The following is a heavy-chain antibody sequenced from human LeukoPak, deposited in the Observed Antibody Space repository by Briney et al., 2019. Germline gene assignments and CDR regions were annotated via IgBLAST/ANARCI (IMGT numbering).Heavy chain of an antibody. CDR1: GYTFTGYY. CDR3: ARGSLSSLIVVVTAVYFDY. V-gene: IGHV1-2*02. J-gene: IGHJ4*02. CDR2: INPNSGGT. Sequence: GASVKVSCKASGYTFTGYYMHWVRQAPGQGLEWMGWINPNSGGTNYAQKFQGRVTMTRDTSISTAYMELSRLRSDDTAVYYCARGSLSSLIVVVTAVYFDYWGQGTLVTVSS. D-gene: IGHD2-21*02.